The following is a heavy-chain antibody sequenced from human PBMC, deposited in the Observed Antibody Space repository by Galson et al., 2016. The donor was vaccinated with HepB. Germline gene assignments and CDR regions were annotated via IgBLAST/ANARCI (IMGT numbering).Heavy chain of an antibody. CDR2: VYYSGTT. D-gene: IGHD2/OR15-2a*01. Sequence: ETLSLTCTVSGGSISTTYYWGWIRQPPGKGLEYIGSVYYSGTTYYNPSLKRRVTISVDTSKNHFSLKMNSVTAADTALYFCARQRIHTPDYWGQGTLVTVSS. CDR1: GGSISTTYY. V-gene: IGHV4-39*01. CDR3: ARQRIHTPDY. J-gene: IGHJ4*01.